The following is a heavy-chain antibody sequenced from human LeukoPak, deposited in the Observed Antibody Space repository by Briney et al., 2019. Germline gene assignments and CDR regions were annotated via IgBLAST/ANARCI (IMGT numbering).Heavy chain of an antibody. Sequence: GGSLRLSCAASGFTFSSYAVSWVRQAPGKGLEWVSAISGSGGSTYYADSVKGRFTISRDNSKNTLYLQMNSLRAEDTAVYYCAKGRRITMIVVVMSSDYWGQGTLVTVSS. CDR1: GFTFSSYA. J-gene: IGHJ4*02. D-gene: IGHD3-22*01. CDR2: ISGSGGST. V-gene: IGHV3-23*01. CDR3: AKGRRITMIVVVMSSDY.